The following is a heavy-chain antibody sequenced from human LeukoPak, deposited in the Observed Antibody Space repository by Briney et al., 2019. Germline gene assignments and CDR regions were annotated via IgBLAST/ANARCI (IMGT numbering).Heavy chain of an antibody. J-gene: IGHJ4*02. CDR1: GYTFTSYG. Sequence: ASVKVSCKASGYTFTSYGISWVRQAPGQGLEWMGWISAYNGNTNYAQKLQGRVTMTTDTSTSTACMELRSLRSDDTAVYYCARHVHLRDYEPLDYWGQGTLVTVSS. CDR3: ARHVHLRDYEPLDY. CDR2: ISAYNGNT. V-gene: IGHV1-18*01. D-gene: IGHD3-22*01.